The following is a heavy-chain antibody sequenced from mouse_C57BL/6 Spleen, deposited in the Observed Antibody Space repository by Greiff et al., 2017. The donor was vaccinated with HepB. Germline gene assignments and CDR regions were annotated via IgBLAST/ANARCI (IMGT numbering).Heavy chain of an antibody. CDR1: GFNIKDYY. Sequence: EVQLQQSGAELVRPGASVKLSCTASGFNIKDYYMHWVKQRPEQGLEWIGRIDPEDGDTEYAPKFQGKATMTADTSSNTAYLQLSSLTSEDTAVYYCTKDYYGSTSYYFDYWGQGTTLTVSS. D-gene: IGHD1-1*01. CDR3: TKDYYGSTSYYFDY. CDR2: IDPEDGDT. J-gene: IGHJ2*01. V-gene: IGHV14-1*01.